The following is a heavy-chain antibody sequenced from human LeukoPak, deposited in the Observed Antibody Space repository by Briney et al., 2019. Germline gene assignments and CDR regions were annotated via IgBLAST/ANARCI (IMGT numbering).Heavy chain of an antibody. CDR3: ARDIHSSGYLFDY. CDR2: IYYSGST. J-gene: IGHJ4*02. V-gene: IGHV4-31*03. D-gene: IGHD3-22*01. CDR1: GDSISSVGAY. Sequence: RASDILSLTCTVSGDSISSVGAYWSWFRQHPGKGLEWIGYIYYSGSTYYNPSLKSRVTISVDTSKNQFSLKLSSVTAADTAVYYCARDIHSSGYLFDYWGQGTLVTVSS.